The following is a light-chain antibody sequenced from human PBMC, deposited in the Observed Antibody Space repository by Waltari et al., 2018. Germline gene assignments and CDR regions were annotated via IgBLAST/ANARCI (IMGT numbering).Light chain of an antibody. V-gene: IGLV2-8*01. CDR1: SSAVGAYNY. CDR3: NSRDATTNEVV. CDR2: EVT. J-gene: IGLJ2*01. Sequence: QSALTQPPSASGSPGQSVTISCTGTSSAVGAYNYVSSYQQYPDKAPKRMIYEVTKRPSGVPDRFSGSMSGDTASLTITGAQAEDDGYYYCNSRDATTNEVVFGGGTRLTVL.